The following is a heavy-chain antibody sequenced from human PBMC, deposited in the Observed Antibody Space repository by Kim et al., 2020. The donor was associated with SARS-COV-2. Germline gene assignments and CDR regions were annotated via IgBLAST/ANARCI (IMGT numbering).Heavy chain of an antibody. Sequence: SETLSLTCTVSGGSISSYYWSWIRQPPGKGLEWIGYIYYSGSTNYNPSLKSRVTISVDTSKNQFSLKLSSVTAADTAVYYCARGALSTFGGVNYFDYWGQGTLVTVSS. CDR2: IYYSGST. CDR1: GGSISSYY. D-gene: IGHD3-16*01. CDR3: ARGALSTFGGVNYFDY. J-gene: IGHJ4*02. V-gene: IGHV4-59*13.